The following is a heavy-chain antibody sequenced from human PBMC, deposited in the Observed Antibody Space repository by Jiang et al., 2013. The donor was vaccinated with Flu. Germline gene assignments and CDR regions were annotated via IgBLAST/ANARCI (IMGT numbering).Heavy chain of an antibody. V-gene: IGHV3-33*01. Sequence: RSLRLSCAASGFTFSSYGMHWVRQAPGKGLEWVAVIWYDGSNKYYADSVKGRFTISRDNSKNTLYLQMNSLRAEDTAVYYCARDYYGSGSYYNVGFDYWGQGTLVTVSS. CDR3: ARDYYGSGSYYNVGFDY. CDR1: GFTFSSYG. D-gene: IGHD3-10*01. CDR2: IWYDGSNK. J-gene: IGHJ4*02.